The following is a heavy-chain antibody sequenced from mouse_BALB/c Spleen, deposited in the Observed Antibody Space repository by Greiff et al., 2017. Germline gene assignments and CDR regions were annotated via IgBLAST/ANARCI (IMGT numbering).Heavy chain of an antibody. CDR3: ARKGDYYGSSYDYAMDY. CDR2: IWGGGST. Sequence: VKLMESGPGLVAPSQSLSITCTVSGFSLSRYSVHWVRQPPGKGLEWLGMIWGGGSTDYNSALKSRLSISKDNSKSQVFLKMNSLQTDDTAMYYCARKGDYYGSSYDYAMDYWGQGTSVTVSS. V-gene: IGHV2-6-4*01. J-gene: IGHJ4*01. CDR1: GFSLSRYS. D-gene: IGHD1-1*01.